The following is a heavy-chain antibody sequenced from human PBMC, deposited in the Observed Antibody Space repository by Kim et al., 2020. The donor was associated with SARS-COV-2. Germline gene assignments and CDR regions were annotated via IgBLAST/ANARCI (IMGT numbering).Heavy chain of an antibody. CDR1: GGSISSGGYY. CDR3: ASSITMVRGVIDHAF. D-gene: IGHD3-10*01. CDR2: IYYTGST. J-gene: IGHJ3*01. Sequence: SETLSLTCTVSGGSISSGGYYWNWIRQHPGKGLEWIGYIYYTGSTSYNPSLKSRVTISVDTSKNQFSLRLTSVTAADTAVYYCASSITMVRGVIDHAF. V-gene: IGHV4-31*03.